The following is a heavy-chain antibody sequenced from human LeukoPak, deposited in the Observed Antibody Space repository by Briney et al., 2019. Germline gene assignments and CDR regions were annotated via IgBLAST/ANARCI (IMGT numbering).Heavy chain of an antibody. CDR1: GGSISSYY. CDR3: ARALAAAIFDY. D-gene: IGHD6-13*01. J-gene: IGHJ4*02. Sequence: SETLSLTCTVSGGSISSYYWSWIRQPPGKGLEWIGYIYYSGSTNYNPSLKSRVTISVDTSKNQFSLKLSSVTAADTTVYYCARALAAAIFDYWGQGTLVTVSS. CDR2: IYYSGST. V-gene: IGHV4-59*01.